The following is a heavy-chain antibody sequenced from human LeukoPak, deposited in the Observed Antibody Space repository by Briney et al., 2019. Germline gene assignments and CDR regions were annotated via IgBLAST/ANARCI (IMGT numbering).Heavy chain of an antibody. CDR1: GFTVSSNY. Sequence: GGSLRLSYAASGFTVSSNYMSWVRQAPGKGLERVSVIYSGGSTYYADSVKGRFTISRDNSKNTLYLQMNSLRAEDTAVYYCARDSGWYSGPYYFDYWGQGTLVTVSS. CDR2: IYSGGST. D-gene: IGHD6-19*01. J-gene: IGHJ4*02. CDR3: ARDSGWYSGPYYFDY. V-gene: IGHV3-66*01.